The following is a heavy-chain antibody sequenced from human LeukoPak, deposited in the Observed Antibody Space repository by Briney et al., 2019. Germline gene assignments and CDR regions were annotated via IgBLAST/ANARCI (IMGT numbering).Heavy chain of an antibody. J-gene: IGHJ4*02. CDR1: GYTFTSYY. Sequence: SVKVSCKASGYTFTSYYIYWVRQAPGQGLEWMGRIVPVAGIENLAQKFQGRVTITADKSSSTSYMELSSLRSDDTALYYCAACAGDCYTEDYWGQGTLVTVSS. V-gene: IGHV1-69*02. CDR3: AACAGDCYTEDY. CDR2: IVPVAGIE. D-gene: IGHD2-21*01.